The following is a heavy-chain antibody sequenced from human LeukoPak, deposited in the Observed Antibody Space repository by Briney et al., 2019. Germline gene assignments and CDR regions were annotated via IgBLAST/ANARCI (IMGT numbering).Heavy chain of an antibody. CDR1: GFTFSSYA. CDR2: ISGSGGST. D-gene: IGHD3-3*01. J-gene: IGHJ6*02. Sequence: GGSLRLSCAASGFTFSSYAMSWVRQAPGKGLEWVSAISGSGGSTYYADSVKGRFTISRDNAKNSLYLQMNSLRAEDTAVYYCARVRITIFGVVIYYYYGMDVWGQGTTVTVSS. V-gene: IGHV3-23*01. CDR3: ARVRITIFGVVIYYYYGMDV.